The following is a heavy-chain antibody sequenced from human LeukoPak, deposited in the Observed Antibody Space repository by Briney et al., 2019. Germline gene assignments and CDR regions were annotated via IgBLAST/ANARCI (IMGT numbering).Heavy chain of an antibody. D-gene: IGHD3/OR15-3a*01. CDR2: IYYSGST. CDR3: ARTRNWFDP. CDR1: GGSISSYY. Sequence: SGTLSLTCTVSGGSISSYYWSWIRQPPGKGLEWIGYIYYSGSTNYNPSLKSRVTISVDTSKNQFSLKLSSVTAADTAVYYCARTRNWFDPWGQGTLVTVSS. J-gene: IGHJ5*02. V-gene: IGHV4-59*08.